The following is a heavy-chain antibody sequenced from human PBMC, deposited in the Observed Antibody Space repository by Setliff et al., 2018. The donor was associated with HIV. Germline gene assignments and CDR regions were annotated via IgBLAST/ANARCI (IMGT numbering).Heavy chain of an antibody. V-gene: IGHV4-39*01. D-gene: IGHD3-22*01. CDR2: VYYSGST. CDR3: ARAASYYDSSGYWAPPKYFDY. CDR1: GDSISSSGPGYY. J-gene: IGHJ4*02. Sequence: SETLSLTCTVSGDSISSSGPGYYWGWVRQPPGGGLEWIGSVYYSGSTYYNPSLKSRVTISVDTSENQFSLKLSSVTAADTAVYYCARAASYYDSSGYWAPPKYFDYWGQGTLVTVSS.